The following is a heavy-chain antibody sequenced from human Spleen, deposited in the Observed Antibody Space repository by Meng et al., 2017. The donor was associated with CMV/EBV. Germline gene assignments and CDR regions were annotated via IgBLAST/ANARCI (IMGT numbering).Heavy chain of an antibody. CDR3: AKAFSASWYREYYDD. CDR1: GFTFSNYA. Sequence: GESLKISCAASGFTFSNYAMSWVRQVPGKGLEWVSVISGRGGSTYFADTYYAASVKGRFTISRDNSQNTVYLQMNGLRAEDTALYYCAKAFSASWYREYYDDWGQGTLVTVSS. CDR2: ISGRGGST. V-gene: IGHV3-23*01. D-gene: IGHD6-13*01. J-gene: IGHJ4*02.